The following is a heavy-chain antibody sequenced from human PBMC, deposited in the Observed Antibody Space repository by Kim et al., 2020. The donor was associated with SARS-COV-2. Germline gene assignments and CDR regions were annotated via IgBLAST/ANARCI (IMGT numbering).Heavy chain of an antibody. J-gene: IGHJ4*02. D-gene: IGHD1-26*01. Sequence: GESLQISCKGSGYSFTSYWINWVRQMPGKGLEWMGTIDPSDSYNNYSPSFQGHVTISADKSITTAYLQWSSLEASDTAMYYCAKRGKYYNFDYWGQGTLVTVSS. CDR3: AKRGKYYNFDY. V-gene: IGHV5-10-1*01. CDR1: GYSFTSYW. CDR2: IDPSDSYN.